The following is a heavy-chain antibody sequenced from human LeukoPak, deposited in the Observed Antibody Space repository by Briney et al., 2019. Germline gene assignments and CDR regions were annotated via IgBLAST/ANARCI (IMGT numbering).Heavy chain of an antibody. J-gene: IGHJ4*02. CDR3: ARVAVAGAPFDY. D-gene: IGHD6-19*01. CDR2: ISSSGSTI. Sequence: PGGSLRLSCAASGFTFSSYEMNWVRQAPGKGPEWVSYISSSGSTIYYADSVKGRFTISRDNAKNSLYLQMNSLRAEDTAVYYCARVAVAGAPFDYWGQGTLVTVSS. V-gene: IGHV3-48*03. CDR1: GFTFSSYE.